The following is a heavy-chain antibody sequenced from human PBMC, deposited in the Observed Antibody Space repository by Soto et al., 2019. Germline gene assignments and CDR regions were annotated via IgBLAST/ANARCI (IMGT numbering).Heavy chain of an antibody. V-gene: IGHV3-23*01. CDR2: ISGSGGST. J-gene: IGHJ3*02. D-gene: IGHD3-16*02. CDR1: GFTFSSYA. CDR3: AKDFYYYDYVWGSYRGPRDAFDI. Sequence: PGGSLRLSCAASGFTFSSYAMRWVRQAPGKGLEWVSAISGSGGSTYYADSVKGRFTISRDNSKNTLYLQMNSLRAEDTAVYYCAKDFYYYDYVWGSYRGPRDAFDIWGQGTMVTVSS.